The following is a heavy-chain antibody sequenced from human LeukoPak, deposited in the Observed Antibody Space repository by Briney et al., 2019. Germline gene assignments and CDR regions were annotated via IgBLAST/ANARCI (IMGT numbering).Heavy chain of an antibody. V-gene: IGHV3-23*01. D-gene: IGHD2-2*01. Sequence: GGSLRLSCAASGFTFSSYAMSWVRQAPGKGLEWVSAISGSGGSTYYADSVKGPFTISRDNSKNTLYLQMNSLRAEDTAVYYCAKDAPVNIVVVLAANSWGQGTLVTVSS. J-gene: IGHJ4*02. CDR2: ISGSGGST. CDR1: GFTFSSYA. CDR3: AKDAPVNIVVVLAANS.